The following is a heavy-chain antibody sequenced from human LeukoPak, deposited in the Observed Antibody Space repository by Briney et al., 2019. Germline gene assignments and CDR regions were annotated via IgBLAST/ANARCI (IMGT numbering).Heavy chain of an antibody. CDR3: ARVKGEYDILTGYYTSYYYYMDV. CDR1: GFTFSSYA. Sequence: GGSLRLSCAASGFTFSSYAMSWVRQAPGKGLEWVSAISGSGGSTYYADSVKGRFTISRDNSKNTLYLQMNSLRAEDTALYYCARVKGEYDILTGYYTSYYYYMDVWGKGTTVTVSS. D-gene: IGHD3-9*01. CDR2: ISGSGGST. V-gene: IGHV3-23*01. J-gene: IGHJ6*03.